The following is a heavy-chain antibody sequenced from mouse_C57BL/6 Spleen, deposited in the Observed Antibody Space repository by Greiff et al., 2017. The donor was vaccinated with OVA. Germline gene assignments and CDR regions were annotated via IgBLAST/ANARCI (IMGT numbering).Heavy chain of an antibody. D-gene: IGHD1-1*01. J-gene: IGHJ3*01. CDR3: TTGYYYGSSYPAWFAY. CDR2: IDPENGDT. V-gene: IGHV14-4*01. Sequence: EVQLQESGAELVRPGASVKLSCTASGFNIKDDYMHWVKQRPEQGLEWIGWIDPENGDTEYASKFQGKATITADTSSNTAYLQLSSLTSEDTAVYYCTTGYYYGSSYPAWFAYWGQGTLVTVSA. CDR1: GFNIKDDY.